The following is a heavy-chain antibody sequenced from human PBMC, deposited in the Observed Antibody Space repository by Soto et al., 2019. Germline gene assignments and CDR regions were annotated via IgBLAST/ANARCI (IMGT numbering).Heavy chain of an antibody. CDR1: GYTFTSYG. D-gene: IGHD3-3*01. J-gene: IGHJ6*02. Sequence: ASVEVSCKASGYTFTSYGISWVRQAPGQGLEWMGWISAYNGNTNYAQKLQGRVTMTTDTSTSTAYMELRSLRSDDTAVYYCATDVYYDFWSGYYSGYYYGMDVWGQGTTVTVSS. V-gene: IGHV1-18*04. CDR2: ISAYNGNT. CDR3: ATDVYYDFWSGYYSGYYYGMDV.